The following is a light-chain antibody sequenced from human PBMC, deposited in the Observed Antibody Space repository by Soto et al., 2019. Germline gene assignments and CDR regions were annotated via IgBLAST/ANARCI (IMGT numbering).Light chain of an antibody. CDR1: NSNIGGGYD. Sequence: QSVLTQPPSVSGAPGQRVTISCTGNNSNIGGGYDVHWYQQLPGTAPKLLIFGNNNRPSGVPDRFSGSKSYASASLAITGLQSEDEADYYCHSYDMRLGGSVFGGGTQLTVL. V-gene: IGLV1-40*01. J-gene: IGLJ7*01. CDR3: HSYDMRLGGSV. CDR2: GNN.